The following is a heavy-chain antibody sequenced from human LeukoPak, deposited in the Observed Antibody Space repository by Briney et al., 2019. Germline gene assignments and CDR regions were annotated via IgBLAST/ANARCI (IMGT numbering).Heavy chain of an antibody. V-gene: IGHV4-59*01. Sequence: PSETLSLTCTVSGGSISSYYWSWIRQPPGKGLEWIGYIYYSGSTNYNPSLKSRVTISVDTSKNQFSLKLSSVTAADTAVYYCAREASLVPAAIYTYYYMDVWGKGTTVTVSS. CDR1: GGSISSYY. CDR3: AREASLVPAAIYTYYYMDV. CDR2: IYYSGST. J-gene: IGHJ6*03. D-gene: IGHD2-2*01.